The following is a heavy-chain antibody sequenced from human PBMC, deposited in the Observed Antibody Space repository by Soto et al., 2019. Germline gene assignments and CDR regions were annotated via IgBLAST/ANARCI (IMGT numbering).Heavy chain of an antibody. Sequence: SQTLSLTCAITGDSVSSNSAGWSWVRQSPSRGLEWLGRTYYRSKWYYEYAASVRGRITIKPDTSKNQYSLQLNSVTPEDTAVYFCARGEQYSGRIFDYWGQGTLVTVST. CDR3: ARGEQYSGRIFDY. CDR2: TYYRSKWYY. CDR1: GDSVSSNSAG. J-gene: IGHJ4*01. D-gene: IGHD1-26*01. V-gene: IGHV6-1*01.